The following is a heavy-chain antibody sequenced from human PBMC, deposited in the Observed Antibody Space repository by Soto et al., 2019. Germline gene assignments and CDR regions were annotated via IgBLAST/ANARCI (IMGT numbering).Heavy chain of an antibody. Sequence: GGSLRLSCAASGFTFSSYSMNWVRQAPGKGLEWVSSIISSHSYIYCADSVKGRFTISRDNARNSLYLQMNSLRAEDTAVYYCARGSGYDSYYFDYWGQGTLVTVSS. J-gene: IGHJ4*02. CDR2: IISSHSYI. CDR1: GFTFSSYS. D-gene: IGHD5-12*01. CDR3: ARGSGYDSYYFDY. V-gene: IGHV3-21*01.